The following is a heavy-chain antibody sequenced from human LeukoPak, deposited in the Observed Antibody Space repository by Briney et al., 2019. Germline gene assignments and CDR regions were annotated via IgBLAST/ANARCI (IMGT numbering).Heavy chain of an antibody. CDR1: GFTFSTYA. Sequence: GGSLRLSCAASGFTFSTYAMSWVRQAPGKGLEGVSIISGSGGHTYYADSVKGRFTISRDNSKNTLYLQMNSLRAEDTAVYYCAKDTPQGAFDIWGQGTMVTVSS. J-gene: IGHJ3*02. V-gene: IGHV3-23*01. CDR3: AKDTPQGAFDI. CDR2: ISGSGGHT.